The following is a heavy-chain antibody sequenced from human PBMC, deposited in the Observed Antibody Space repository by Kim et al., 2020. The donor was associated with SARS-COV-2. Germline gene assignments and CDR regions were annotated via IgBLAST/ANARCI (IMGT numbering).Heavy chain of an antibody. CDR1: GGSISSGSYY. CDR3: AGDNAAGYYTY. V-gene: IGHV4-61*02. Sequence: SETLSLTCTVSGGSISSGSYYWSWIRQHAGKGLEWIGRIYTSGSTNYNPSLKSRVTISVDTSKNQFSLKLSSVTAADTAVYYCAGDNAAGYYTYWGQGTLVTVSS. J-gene: IGHJ4*02. CDR2: IYTSGST. D-gene: IGHD3-3*01.